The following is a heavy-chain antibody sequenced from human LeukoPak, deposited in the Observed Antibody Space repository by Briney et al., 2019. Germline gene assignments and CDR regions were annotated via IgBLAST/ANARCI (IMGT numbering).Heavy chain of an antibody. CDR3: ARRTWIQLWALDY. V-gene: IGHV4-34*01. CDR1: GGSFSGYY. J-gene: IGHJ4*02. D-gene: IGHD5-18*01. CDR2: INHSGST. Sequence: PSETLSLTCAVYGGSFSGYYWSWIRQPPGKGLEWIGEINHSGSTNHNPSLKSRVTISVDTSKNQFSLKLSSVTAADTAVYYCARRTWIQLWALDYWGQGTLVTVSS.